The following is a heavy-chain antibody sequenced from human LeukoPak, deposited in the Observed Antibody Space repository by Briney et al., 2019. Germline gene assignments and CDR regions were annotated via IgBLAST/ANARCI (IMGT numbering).Heavy chain of an antibody. D-gene: IGHD3-10*01. CDR2: IIPIFGTA. CDR3: ARGPIGLGLFDY. V-gene: IGHV1-69*13. Sequence: WASVTVSCKASGGTFSSYAISWVRQAPGQGLEWMGGIIPIFGTANYAQKFQGRVTITADESTSTAYMELSSLRSEDTAVYYCARGPIGLGLFDYWGQGTLVTVSS. J-gene: IGHJ4*02. CDR1: GGTFSSYA.